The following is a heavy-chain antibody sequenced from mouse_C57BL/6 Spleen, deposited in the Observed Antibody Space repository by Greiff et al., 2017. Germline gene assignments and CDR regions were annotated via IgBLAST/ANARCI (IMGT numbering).Heavy chain of an antibody. Sequence: EVQLQQSGAELVRPGASVKLSCTASGFNIKDYYMHWVKQSPEQGLEWIGRIDPEDGDTEYAPKFQGKATMTADTTSNTAYLQLSSMTSEDTAFYYCTMSTTVVASGYWGQGTTLTVSS. CDR1: GFNIKDYY. D-gene: IGHD1-1*01. V-gene: IGHV14-1*01. J-gene: IGHJ2*01. CDR2: IDPEDGDT. CDR3: TMSTTVVASGY.